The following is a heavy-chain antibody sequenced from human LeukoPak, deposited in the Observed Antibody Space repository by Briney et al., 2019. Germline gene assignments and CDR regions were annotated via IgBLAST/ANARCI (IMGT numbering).Heavy chain of an antibody. CDR1: GFTFSSYW. V-gene: IGHV3-7*05. Sequence: GGSLRLSCAASGFTFSSYWMIWVRQAPGKGLEWVANIQQDGSEKYYVDSVKGRFTISRDNAKNSLYLQMNSLRAEDTAVYYCAKGGGWYYYFDYWGQGTLVTVSS. CDR3: AKGGGWYYYFDY. CDR2: IQQDGSEK. J-gene: IGHJ4*02. D-gene: IGHD6-19*01.